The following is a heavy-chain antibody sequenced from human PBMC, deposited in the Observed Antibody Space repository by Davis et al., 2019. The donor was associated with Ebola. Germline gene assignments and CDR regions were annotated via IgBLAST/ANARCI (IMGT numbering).Heavy chain of an antibody. D-gene: IGHD1-20*01. V-gene: IGHV4-39*01. CDR3: ARQVNTWRPYYFDI. CDR1: GCPISSISHY. CDR2: IYYIGST. Sequence: PSETLSSPFRPPGCPISSISHYWASIRQPPGKGLEYIGIIYYIGSTYYNLSLKSRVTLSIDTSKNQFSLKLSSVTAADTAVYYCARQVNTWRPYYFDIWGQGSLVTVSS. J-gene: IGHJ4*02.